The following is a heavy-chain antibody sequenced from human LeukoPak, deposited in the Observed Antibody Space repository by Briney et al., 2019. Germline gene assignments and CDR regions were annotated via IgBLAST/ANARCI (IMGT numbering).Heavy chain of an antibody. V-gene: IGHV4-39*01. Sequence: PSETLSLTCTVSGGSISSSSYYWGWIRQPPGKGLEWIGSIYYSGSTYYNPSLKSRVAISVDTSKNQFSLKLSSVTAADTAVYYCASRRYGSGAIHYYYYMDVWGKGTTVTISS. CDR1: GGSISSSSYY. CDR2: IYYSGST. CDR3: ASRRYGSGAIHYYYYMDV. J-gene: IGHJ6*03. D-gene: IGHD3-10*01.